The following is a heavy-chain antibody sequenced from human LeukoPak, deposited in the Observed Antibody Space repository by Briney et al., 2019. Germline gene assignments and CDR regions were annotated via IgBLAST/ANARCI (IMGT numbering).Heavy chain of an antibody. Sequence: SETLSLTCTVSGGSISSSSYYWGWIRQPPGKGLEWIGSIYYSGSTYYNPSLKSRVTISVDTSKNQFSLKLSSVTAADTAVYYCARHVGDYYDSSGYCYEKYYFDYWGQGTLVTVSS. J-gene: IGHJ4*02. CDR1: GGSISSSSYY. V-gene: IGHV4-39*01. CDR2: IYYSGST. CDR3: ARHVGDYYDSSGYCYEKYYFDY. D-gene: IGHD3-22*01.